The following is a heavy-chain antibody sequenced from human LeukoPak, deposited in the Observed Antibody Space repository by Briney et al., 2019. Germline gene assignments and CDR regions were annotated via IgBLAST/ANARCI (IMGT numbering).Heavy chain of an antibody. CDR2: IDPNSGAT. D-gene: IGHD6-13*01. V-gene: IGHV1-2*02. CDR1: GYTFTDYY. CDR3: ARDVQQLLGAYYYYYMDV. J-gene: IGHJ6*03. Sequence: ASVKVSCKASGYTFTDYYIHWVRQAPGQGLEWMAWIDPNSGATNYAQKFQGRITMTRDTSISTAYMELSRLRSDDTAVYYCARDVQQLLGAYYYYYMDVWGKGTTVTVSS.